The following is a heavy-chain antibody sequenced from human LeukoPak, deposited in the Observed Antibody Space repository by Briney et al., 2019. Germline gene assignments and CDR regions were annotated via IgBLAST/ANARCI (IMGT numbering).Heavy chain of an antibody. Sequence: ASVKVSCKASGYTFTSYGISWARQAPGQGLEWMGWMSAYNGNTNYAQKLQGRVTMTTDTSTSTAYMELRSLRSDDTAVYYCARGFWAGDILTGYYWMPPAPFDPWGQGTLVTVSS. CDR3: ARGFWAGDILTGYYWMPPAPFDP. CDR1: GYTFTSYG. CDR2: MSAYNGNT. D-gene: IGHD3-9*01. J-gene: IGHJ5*02. V-gene: IGHV1-18*04.